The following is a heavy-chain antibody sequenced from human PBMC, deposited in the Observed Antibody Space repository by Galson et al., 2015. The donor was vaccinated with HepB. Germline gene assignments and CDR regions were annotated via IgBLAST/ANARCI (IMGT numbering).Heavy chain of an antibody. Sequence: SLRLSCAASGFIFSTYAMTWVRQAPGKGLEWVSFISGTGGRTYYADSVKGRLTISRDNSKNTLYLEMTSLRAEDTAIYYCAKEAGTYYVLEYWGQGTLVTVSS. CDR3: AKEAGTYYVLEY. D-gene: IGHD1-26*01. V-gene: IGHV3-23*01. CDR1: GFIFSTYA. J-gene: IGHJ4*02. CDR2: ISGTGGRT.